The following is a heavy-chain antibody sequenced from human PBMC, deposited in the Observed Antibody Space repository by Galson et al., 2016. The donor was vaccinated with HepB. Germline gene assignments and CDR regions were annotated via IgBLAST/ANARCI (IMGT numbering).Heavy chain of an antibody. J-gene: IGHJ3*01. Sequence: SLRLSCAASGFTFSNYYMSWIRQAPGKGLEWVAYISPSTTHINYADSVMGRFTVSRDNAKNSLYLQMNSLGAEDTAVYYCASPSGRYSVHTFELWGQVTMVTVS. D-gene: IGHD1-26*01. CDR3: ASPSGRYSVHTFEL. CDR2: ISPSTTHI. V-gene: IGHV3-11*06. CDR1: GFTFSNYY.